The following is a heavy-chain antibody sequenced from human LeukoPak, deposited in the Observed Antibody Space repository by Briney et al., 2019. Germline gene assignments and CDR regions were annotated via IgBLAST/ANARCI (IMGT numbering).Heavy chain of an antibody. J-gene: IGHJ4*02. V-gene: IGHV3-7*01. Sequence: GGSLRLSCAASGFTLSNYWMTWIRQAPGKGLEWVGHNKEDGPFKDYVDSVKGRFTISRDNTKNSLFLQLNSLRAEDTAVYYCVRDRGWFHFDLWGQGTLVTVSS. CDR1: GFTLSNYW. CDR2: NKEDGPFK. CDR3: VRDRGWFHFDL. D-gene: IGHD3-10*01.